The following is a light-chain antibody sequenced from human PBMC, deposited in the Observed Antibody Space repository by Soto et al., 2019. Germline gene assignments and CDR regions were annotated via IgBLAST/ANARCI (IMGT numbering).Light chain of an antibody. V-gene: IGLV2-11*01. CDR3: CSYEGSITLL. J-gene: IGLJ2*01. Sequence: QSALTQPRSVSGSPGQSVTISCTGTSSDVGGYNYVSWYQHHPGKAPKLMIYDVSKRPSGVPDRFSGSKSGNTASLTISGLQAEDEADYYCCSYEGSITLLFGGGTKVTVL. CDR1: SSDVGGYNY. CDR2: DVS.